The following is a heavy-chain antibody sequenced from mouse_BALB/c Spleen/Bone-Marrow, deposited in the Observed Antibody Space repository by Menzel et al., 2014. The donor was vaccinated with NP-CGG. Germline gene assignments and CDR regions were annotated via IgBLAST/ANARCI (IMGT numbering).Heavy chain of an antibody. J-gene: IGHJ3*01. CDR2: ISSGGSYT. D-gene: IGHD2-4*01. CDR3: ARNYDYGFAS. Sequence: EVKLMESGGGLVKPGGSLKLSCAASGFAFSSYDMSWVRQTPEERLEWVATISSGGSYTYYPDSVKGRFTISRDNARNTLYLQMSSLRSEDTALYYCARNYDYGFASWGQGTLVTVSA. V-gene: IGHV5-9*02. CDR1: GFAFSSYD.